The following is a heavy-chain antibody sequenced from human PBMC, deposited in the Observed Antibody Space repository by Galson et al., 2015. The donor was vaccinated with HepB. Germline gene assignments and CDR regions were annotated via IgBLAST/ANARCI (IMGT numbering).Heavy chain of an antibody. Sequence: SLRLSCAASGFTFSSYGMHWVRQAPGKGLEWVAVIWYDGSNKYYADSVKGRFTISRDNSKNTLYLQMNSLRAEDTAVYYCARDRERATVTTPLDYWGQGTLVTVSS. J-gene: IGHJ4*02. CDR3: ARDRERATVTTPLDY. CDR2: IWYDGSNK. V-gene: IGHV3-33*01. CDR1: GFTFSSYG. D-gene: IGHD4-17*01.